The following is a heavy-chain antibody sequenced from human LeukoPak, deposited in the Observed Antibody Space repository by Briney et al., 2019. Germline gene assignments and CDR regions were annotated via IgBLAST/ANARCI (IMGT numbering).Heavy chain of an antibody. CDR2: ISSSSTYI. D-gene: IGHD6-19*01. J-gene: IGHJ6*03. CDR3: AKSSGWNYYYYYYMDV. V-gene: IGHV3-21*01. Sequence: PGGSLRLSCAASGFTFSNYGMNWVRQAPGKGLEWVSSISSSSTYIYYADSVKGRFTISRDNAKNSLYLQMNNLRAEDTVVYYYAKSSGWNYYYYYYMDVWGKGTTVIASS. CDR1: GFTFSNYG.